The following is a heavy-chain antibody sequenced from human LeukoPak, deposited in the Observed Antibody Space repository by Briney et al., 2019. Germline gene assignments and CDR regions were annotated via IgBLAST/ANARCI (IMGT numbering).Heavy chain of an antibody. CDR3: ARLVRGVIIIHGMDV. CDR1: GGSISSSNW. Sequence: SGTLSLTCAVSGGSISSSNWWSWVRQPPGKGLEWIGEIYHSGSTNYNPSLKSRVTISVDKSKNQFSLKLSSVTAADTAVYYCARLVRGVIIIHGMDVWGQGTTVTVPS. CDR2: IYHSGST. V-gene: IGHV4-4*02. J-gene: IGHJ6*02. D-gene: IGHD3-10*01.